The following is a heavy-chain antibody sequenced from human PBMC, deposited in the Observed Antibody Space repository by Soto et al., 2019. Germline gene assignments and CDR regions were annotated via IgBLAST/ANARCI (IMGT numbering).Heavy chain of an antibody. CDR2: ISAYNGNT. J-gene: IGHJ4*02. Sequence: QVELMQSGTEVKKPGASLKVSCKASGYIFVSYGISWVRQAPGQGLEWMGWISAYNGNTRYAQKFQGRVTMTTDTSTSKAYMELRTLISDDTAVYYCARAGVGDYFEYWGQGTLVPASS. V-gene: IGHV1-18*01. CDR1: GYIFVSYG. CDR3: ARAGVGDYFEY. D-gene: IGHD1-26*01.